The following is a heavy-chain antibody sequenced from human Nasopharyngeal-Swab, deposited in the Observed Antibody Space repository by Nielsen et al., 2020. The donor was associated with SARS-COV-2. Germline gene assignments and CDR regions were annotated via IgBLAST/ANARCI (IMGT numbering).Heavy chain of an antibody. J-gene: IGHJ4*02. CDR2: ISSSSSYI. Sequence: GWSLRLAWAASGFTFSSYSMNWVRQAPGKGLEWVSSISSSSSYIYYADSVKGRFTISRDNAKNSLYLQMNSLRAEDTAVYYCARHLPLRFLEWLFPDYFDYWGQGTLVTVSS. D-gene: IGHD3-3*01. CDR3: ARHLPLRFLEWLFPDYFDY. V-gene: IGHV3-21*01. CDR1: GFTFSSYS.